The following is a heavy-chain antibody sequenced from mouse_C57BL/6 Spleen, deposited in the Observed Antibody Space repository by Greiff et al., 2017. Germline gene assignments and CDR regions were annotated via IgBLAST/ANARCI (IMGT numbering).Heavy chain of an antibody. J-gene: IGHJ4*01. CDR2: IDPSASYT. CDR3: AREGAMDY. Sequence: QVQLQQPGAELVKPGASVKLSCKASGYTFTSYWMQWVKQRPGQGLEWIGEIDPSASYTNYNQKFKGKATLTVDTSSSTAYMQLSSLTSEDAAVYYCAREGAMDYWGQGTSVTVSS. V-gene: IGHV1-50*01. CDR1: GYTFTSYW.